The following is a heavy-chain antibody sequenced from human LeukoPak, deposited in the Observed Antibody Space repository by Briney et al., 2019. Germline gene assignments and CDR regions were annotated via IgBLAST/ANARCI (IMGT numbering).Heavy chain of an antibody. Sequence: PGGSLRLSCAASGFTFRNYAMSWVRQAPEKGLEWVSAISDSAAGAYYADSVKGRFTISRDNSKNTLYLQMNSLRAEDTAVYYCANGRDYSDLGKFDYWGQGTRVTVSS. D-gene: IGHD4-11*01. J-gene: IGHJ4*02. V-gene: IGHV3-23*01. CDR2: ISDSAAGA. CDR3: ANGRDYSDLGKFDY. CDR1: GFTFRNYA.